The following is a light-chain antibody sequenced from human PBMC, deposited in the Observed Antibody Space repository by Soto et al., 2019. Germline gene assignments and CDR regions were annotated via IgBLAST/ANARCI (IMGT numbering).Light chain of an antibody. J-gene: IGKJ2*01. CDR2: DAS. Sequence: DIQMTQSPSTLSASVGDRVTITCRASQTISTWLAWYQHKPGKAPNLLIYDASTLMSGVPSRFSGSGSGTDFTLTIDSLQPDDFATYYCQQTYITPYTFGQGTKLEIK. CDR1: QTISTW. CDR3: QQTYITPYT. V-gene: IGKV1-5*01.